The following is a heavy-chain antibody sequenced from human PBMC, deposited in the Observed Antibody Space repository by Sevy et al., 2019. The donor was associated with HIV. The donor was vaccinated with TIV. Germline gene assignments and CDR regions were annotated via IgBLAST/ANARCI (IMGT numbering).Heavy chain of an antibody. J-gene: IGHJ5*01. CDR3: ARYLRGDHAGGFDF. CDR2: IDYIGTT. CDR1: SGSISSSSYY. D-gene: IGHD4-17*01. V-gene: IGHV4-39*01. Sequence: SETLSLTCTVSSGSISSSSYYWGWIRQSPGKGLEWIASIDYIGTTYYNLALKSRVTITGDRSKTEVSLTLRFVTAADAAVYYCARYLRGDHAGGFDFWGQGTPVTVSS.